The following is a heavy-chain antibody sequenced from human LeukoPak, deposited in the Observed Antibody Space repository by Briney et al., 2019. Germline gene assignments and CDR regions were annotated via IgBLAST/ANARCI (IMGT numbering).Heavy chain of an antibody. Sequence: SETLSLTCAVYGGSFSGYYWSWIRQPPGKGLEWIGEINHSGSTNYNPSLKSRVTISVDTSKNQFSLKLSSVTAADTAVYYCARGAAAAGPADYWGQGTLVTVSS. D-gene: IGHD6-25*01. CDR3: ARGAAAAGPADY. CDR1: GGSFSGYY. CDR2: INHSGST. V-gene: IGHV4-34*01. J-gene: IGHJ4*02.